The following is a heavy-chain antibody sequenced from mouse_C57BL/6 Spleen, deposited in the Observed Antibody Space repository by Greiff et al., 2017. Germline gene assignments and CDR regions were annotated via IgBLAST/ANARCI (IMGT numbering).Heavy chain of an antibody. J-gene: IGHJ3*01. CDR2: FDPENGDN. CDR3: TRLYDYDDRRPFAY. D-gene: IGHD2-4*01. CDR1: GFYIKDDY. Sequence: VQLQQSGAELVRPGASVKLSCTASGFYIKDDYMHWVKQRTEQGLEWIGWFDPENGDNEYASKFQGKATITADTSSNQDYLQLSSLTSDDTAVDFCTRLYDYDDRRPFAYWGQGTLVTVSA. V-gene: IGHV14-4*01.